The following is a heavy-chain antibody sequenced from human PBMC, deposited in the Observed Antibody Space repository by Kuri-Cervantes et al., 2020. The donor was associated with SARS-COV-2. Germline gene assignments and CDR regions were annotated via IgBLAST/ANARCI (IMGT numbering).Heavy chain of an antibody. J-gene: IGHJ5*02. CDR2: IYYSGST. CDR3: AGDGDMKYWHQSWFDP. Sequence: LRLSCAVYGGSFSGYYWSWIRQPPGKVLEWIGYIYYSGSTNYNPSLKSRVTISVDTSKNQFSLRLFSVTAADTAVYYCAGDGDMKYWHQSWFDPWGQGTRVTCAS. D-gene: IGHD2/OR15-2a*01. CDR1: GGSFSGYY. V-gene: IGHV4-59*01.